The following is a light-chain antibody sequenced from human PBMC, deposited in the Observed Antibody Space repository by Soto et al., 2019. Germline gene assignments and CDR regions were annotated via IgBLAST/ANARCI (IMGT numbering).Light chain of an antibody. V-gene: IGKV3-20*01. J-gene: IGKJ5*01. CDR3: QQYGASPR. Sequence: DSVLRQSPGTLSLSPRERATLSCRASQSMSSEYLDWYQHKPGQAPRLLSYGASNRATGIPDRFSGSGCGTDFTLTINRQEPEEFAVHFCQQYGASPRFGQGTRLEIK. CDR2: GAS. CDR1: QSMSSEY.